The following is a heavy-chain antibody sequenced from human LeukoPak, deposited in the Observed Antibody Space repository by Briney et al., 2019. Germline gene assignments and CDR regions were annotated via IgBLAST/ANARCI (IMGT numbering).Heavy chain of an antibody. CDR1: GGSISSSSYY. Sequence: SETLSLTCTVSGGSISSSSYYWGWIRQPPGKGLEWIGSIYYSGSTYYNPSLKSRVTMSVDTSKNQFSLKLSSVTAADTAVYYCARTDIVVVPAARKPSGWFDPWGQGTLVTVSS. V-gene: IGHV4-39*07. CDR3: ARTDIVVVPAARKPSGWFDP. CDR2: IYYSGST. D-gene: IGHD2-2*01. J-gene: IGHJ5*02.